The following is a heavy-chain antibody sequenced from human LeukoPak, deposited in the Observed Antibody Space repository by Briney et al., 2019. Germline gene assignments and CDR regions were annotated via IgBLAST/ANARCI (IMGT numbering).Heavy chain of an antibody. CDR1: GGSFSGYY. Sequence: SETLSLTCAVYGGSFSGYYWSWIRQPPGKGLEWIGEINHSGSTNYNPSLKSRVTISVDTSKNQFSLKLSSVTAADTAVYYCARTRRAAAANPIDYWGEGTLVTVSS. CDR3: ARTRRAAAANPIDY. J-gene: IGHJ4*02. V-gene: IGHV4-34*01. D-gene: IGHD6-13*01. CDR2: INHSGST.